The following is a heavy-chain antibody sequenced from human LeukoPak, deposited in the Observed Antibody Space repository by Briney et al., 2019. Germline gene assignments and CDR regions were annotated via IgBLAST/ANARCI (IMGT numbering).Heavy chain of an antibody. J-gene: IGHJ4*02. Sequence: GGSLRLSCAASGFTFSSYGMHWVRQAPGKGLEWVAVIWYDGSNKYYADSVKGRFTISRDNSKNTLYLQMNSLRAEDTAVYYCAKAAPVHCGSDCYQAFDYWGQGTLVTVSS. V-gene: IGHV3-33*06. CDR3: AKAAPVHCGSDCYQAFDY. D-gene: IGHD2-21*02. CDR1: GFTFSSYG. CDR2: IWYDGSNK.